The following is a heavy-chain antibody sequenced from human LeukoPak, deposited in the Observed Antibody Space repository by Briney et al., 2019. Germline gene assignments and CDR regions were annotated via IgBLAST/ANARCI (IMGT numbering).Heavy chain of an antibody. V-gene: IGHV3-23*01. D-gene: IGHD4-11*01. CDR1: GFTFSSFA. J-gene: IGHJ4*02. CDR3: VKHGEAYSDSKTDY. CDR2: ISGSGGTT. Sequence: GGPLRLSCAASGFTFSSFAMRWVRQAPGKGLEWVSAISGSGGTTYYADSVKGRFAISRDNSKNTLSLQMNSLRAEDTAIYYCVKHGEAYSDSKTDYWGQGILVTVSS.